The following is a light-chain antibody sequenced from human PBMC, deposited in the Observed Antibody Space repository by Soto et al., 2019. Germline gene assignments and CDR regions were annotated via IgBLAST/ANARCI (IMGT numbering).Light chain of an antibody. Sequence: PGERATLSCRASQSVSSYLAWNQQKPGQAPRLLIYDASNRATGIPARFSGSGSGTDFTLTISSLEPEDFAVYYCQQRSNWPPWTFGQGTKVEIK. J-gene: IGKJ1*01. V-gene: IGKV3-11*01. CDR1: QSVSSY. CDR2: DAS. CDR3: QQRSNWPPWT.